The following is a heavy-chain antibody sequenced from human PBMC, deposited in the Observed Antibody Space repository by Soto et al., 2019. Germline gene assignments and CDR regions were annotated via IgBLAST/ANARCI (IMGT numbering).Heavy chain of an antibody. V-gene: IGHV3-30-3*01. J-gene: IGHJ2*01. Sequence: VQLVESGGGVVQPGRSLRLSCAASGFTFSSYAMHWVRQAPGKGLEWVAVISYDGSNKYYADSVKGRFTISRDNSKNTLYLQMNSLRAEDTAVYYCARGGVEMATTQNWYFDLWGRGTLVTVSS. D-gene: IGHD5-12*01. CDR2: ISYDGSNK. CDR1: GFTFSSYA. CDR3: ARGGVEMATTQNWYFDL.